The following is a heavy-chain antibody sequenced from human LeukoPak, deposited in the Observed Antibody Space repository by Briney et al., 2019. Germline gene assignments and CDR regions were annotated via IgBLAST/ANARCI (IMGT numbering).Heavy chain of an antibody. CDR2: INPNSGGT. J-gene: IGHJ4*02. Sequence: ASVKVSCKASGYTFTGYYMHWVRQAPGQGLEWMGWINPNSGGTNYAQKFQGRVTMTRDTSISTAYMELSRLRSDDTAVYYCARGRGGGYCSSTSCVYFDYWGQGTLVTVSS. CDR1: GYTFTGYY. CDR3: ARGRGGGYCSSTSCVYFDY. D-gene: IGHD2-2*01. V-gene: IGHV1-2*02.